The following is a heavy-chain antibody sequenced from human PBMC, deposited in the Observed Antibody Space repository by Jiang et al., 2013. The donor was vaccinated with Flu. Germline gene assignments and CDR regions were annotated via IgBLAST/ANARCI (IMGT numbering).Heavy chain of an antibody. Sequence: SMNWVRPGVQGRGTWSGFRYISSSSSTIYYADSVKGRFTISRDNAKNSLYLQMNSLRDEDTAVYYCARDGRGIAAAFDYWGQGTLVTVSS. J-gene: IGHJ4*02. V-gene: IGHV3-48*02. D-gene: IGHD6-13*01. CDR3: ARDGRGIAAAFDY. CDR1: S. CDR2: ISSSSSTI.